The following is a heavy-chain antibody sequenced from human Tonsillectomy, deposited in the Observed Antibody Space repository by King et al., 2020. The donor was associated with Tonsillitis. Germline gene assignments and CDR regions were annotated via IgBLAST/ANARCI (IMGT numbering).Heavy chain of an antibody. CDR3: VRDRNTINWYFY. J-gene: IGHJ4*02. D-gene: IGHD1-7*01. CDR1: GDSTTTHKYF. V-gene: IGHV4-39*07. CDR2: LDSGGST. Sequence: QLQESGPGLVQPSETLSLTCSVSGDSTTTHKYFWGWIRQPPGEGLEWIGSLDSGGSTYYSPSLRSRVTISLDTSTNQFSLNLTSVTSADTAVYYCVRDRNTINWYFYWGQGTLVTVSS.